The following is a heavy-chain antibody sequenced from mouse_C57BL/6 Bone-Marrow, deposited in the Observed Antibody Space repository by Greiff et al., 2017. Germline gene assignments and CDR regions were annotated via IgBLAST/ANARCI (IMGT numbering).Heavy chain of an antibody. Sequence: EVQLQQSGPVLVKPGASVKMSCKASGYTFTSYYMNWVKQSPGKSLEWIGVINPSDGGTSYNQKFKGKATLTVDKSSSTAYMELSSLTSEDSAVXYCARGGYCNYALDYWGQGTSVTVSS. CDR3: ARGGYCNYALDY. D-gene: IGHD5-1-1*01. V-gene: IGHV1-19*01. CDR1: GYTFTSYY. J-gene: IGHJ4*01. CDR2: INPSDGGT.